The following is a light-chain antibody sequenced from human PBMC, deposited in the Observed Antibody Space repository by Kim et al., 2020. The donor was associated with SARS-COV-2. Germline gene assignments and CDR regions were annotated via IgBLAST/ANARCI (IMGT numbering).Light chain of an antibody. CDR2: DVT. CDR3: TSYSGSDTWV. J-gene: IGLJ3*02. Sequence: QSVLTQPASVSGSPGQSITLSCTGSSSDIGGYNFVSWFQQHPGKAPKLMIYDVTKWPSGISNRFSGSKSGNTASLTISGLQAEDEADYYCTSYSGSDTWVFGGGTQLTVL. CDR1: SSDIGGYNF. V-gene: IGLV2-14*03.